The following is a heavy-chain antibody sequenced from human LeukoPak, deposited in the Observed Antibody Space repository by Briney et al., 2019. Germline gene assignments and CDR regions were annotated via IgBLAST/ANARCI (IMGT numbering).Heavy chain of an antibody. CDR3: AKISTYYYGSGSYGRRDY. J-gene: IGHJ4*02. Sequence: SSRSYYWGWVRQAPGKGLEWVSAISGSGGSTYYADSVKGRFTISRDNSKNTLYLQMNSLRAEDTAVYYCAKISTYYYGSGSYGRRDYWGQGTLVTVSS. V-gene: IGHV3-23*01. D-gene: IGHD3-10*01. CDR1: SSRSYY. CDR2: ISGSGGST.